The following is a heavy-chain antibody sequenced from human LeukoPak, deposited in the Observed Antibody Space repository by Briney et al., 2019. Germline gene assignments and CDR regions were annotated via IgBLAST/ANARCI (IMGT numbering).Heavy chain of an antibody. Sequence: AETLSLTGNVSGGFVSTYYWSWIRQSPGKGLEWIGYKYYSGNTNYSPSLQSRVTISVDTSSNRVFLQLTSVTAADTAVYYCARREGGYYSHWHFDLWGRGILVSVSS. J-gene: IGHJ2*01. D-gene: IGHD2-15*01. V-gene: IGHV4-59*02. CDR2: KYYSGNT. CDR1: GGFVSTYY. CDR3: ARREGGYYSHWHFDL.